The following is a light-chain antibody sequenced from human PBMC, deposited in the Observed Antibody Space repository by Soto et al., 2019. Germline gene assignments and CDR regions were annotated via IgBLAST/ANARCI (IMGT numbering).Light chain of an antibody. J-gene: IGKJ1*01. CDR1: QSISSW. CDR2: DAS. Sequence: IKVTQSPSTLSASVGDTVTITSRAIQSISSWLAWYQQKPGKAPKLLIYDASKLESGVPPRFNGSRSGTEFTLTISSLHPDDFATYYCQQYNSYPWTFGLGTKVDIK. V-gene: IGKV1-5*01. CDR3: QQYNSYPWT.